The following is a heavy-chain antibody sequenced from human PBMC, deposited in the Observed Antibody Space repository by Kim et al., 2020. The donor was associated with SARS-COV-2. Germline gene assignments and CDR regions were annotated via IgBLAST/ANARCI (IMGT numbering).Heavy chain of an antibody. J-gene: IGHJ6*02. CDR2: ISSSSSYI. D-gene: IGHD3-9*01. V-gene: IGHV3-21*01. Sequence: GGSLRLSCAASGFTFSSYSMNWVRQAPGKGLEWVSSISSSSSYIYSADSVKGRFTISRDNAKNSLSLQMNSLRAEDTAVYYCARDIAPRLDYDILTGYRWYYYCMDVWGQGTTVTVSS. CDR3: ARDIAPRLDYDILTGYRWYYYCMDV. CDR1: GFTFSSYS.